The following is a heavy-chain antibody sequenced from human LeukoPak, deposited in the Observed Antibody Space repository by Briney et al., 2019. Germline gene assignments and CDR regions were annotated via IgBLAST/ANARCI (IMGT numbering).Heavy chain of an antibody. D-gene: IGHD6-19*01. CDR2: IRYDESNK. CDR1: GFTFSSKG. V-gene: IGHV3-30*02. Sequence: GGSLSPSCAAAGFTFSSKGTHLDRQAPGKWLGCLAFIRYDESNKYYADSVKGRFTISRDNSKNTLYLQMNSLRAEDTAVYYCAKDQRWLVGGYFVYWGQGTLVTVSS. J-gene: IGHJ4*02. CDR3: AKDQRWLVGGYFVY.